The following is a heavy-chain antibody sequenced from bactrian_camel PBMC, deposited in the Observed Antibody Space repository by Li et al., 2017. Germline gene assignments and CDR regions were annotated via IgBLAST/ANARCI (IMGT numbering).Heavy chain of an antibody. CDR1: GYSSSRHC. V-gene: IGHV3S9*01. D-gene: IGHD6*01. CDR2: IRRDGDE. CDR3: ATAQSGRYSGNWYPAAFDN. J-gene: IGHJ4*01. Sequence: HVQLVESGGGSVQAVGSLRLSCTHFGYSSSRHCMGWFRQAPGKAREGIAGIRRDGDEYYADSVKGRFTVSRDNADNMVYLQMNSLNPEDTALYYCATAQSGRYSGNWYPAAFDNWGQGTQVTVS.